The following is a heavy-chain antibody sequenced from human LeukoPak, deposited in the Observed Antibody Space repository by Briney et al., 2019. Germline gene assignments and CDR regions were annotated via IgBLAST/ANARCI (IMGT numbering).Heavy chain of an antibody. D-gene: IGHD6-13*01. Sequence: SETLSLTCAVYGGSFSGYYWSWIRQPPGKGLEWIGEINHSGSTNYNPSLKSRVTISVETSKNQFSLKLSSVTAADTAVYYCARGVVAAAGINWFDPWGQGTLVTVSS. CDR1: GGSFSGYY. V-gene: IGHV4-34*01. CDR3: ARGVVAAAGINWFDP. J-gene: IGHJ5*02. CDR2: INHSGST.